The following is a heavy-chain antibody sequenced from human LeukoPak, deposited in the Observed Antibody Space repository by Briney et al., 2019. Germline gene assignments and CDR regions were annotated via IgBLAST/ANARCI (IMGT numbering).Heavy chain of an antibody. CDR2: ITTSGNNI. CDR3: ARDQIGAVVVPAAFDY. J-gene: IGHJ4*02. D-gene: IGHD2-2*01. Sequence: GGSLRLSCAASGFTFSSYEMNWVRQAPGKGLEWVSFITTSGNNIYYADSVRGRFTISRDNAKNSLYLQMNSLRAEDTAVYYCARDQIGAVVVPAAFDYWGQGTLVTVSS. CDR1: GFTFSSYE. V-gene: IGHV3-48*03.